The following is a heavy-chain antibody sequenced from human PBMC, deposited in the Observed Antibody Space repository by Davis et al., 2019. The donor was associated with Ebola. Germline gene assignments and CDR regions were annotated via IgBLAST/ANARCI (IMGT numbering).Heavy chain of an antibody. CDR2: MNPNSGNT. CDR1: GYTFTSYD. Sequence: ASVKVSCKASGYTFTSYDINWVRQAPGQGLEWMGWMNPNSGNTGSAQKFQGRVTMTRNTSISTAYMELSSLGSEDTAVYYYARAPAWSAINYYCFDYWGQGTLVTVSS. CDR3: ARAPAWSAINYYCFDY. V-gene: IGHV1-8*01. J-gene: IGHJ4*02. D-gene: IGHD3-10*01.